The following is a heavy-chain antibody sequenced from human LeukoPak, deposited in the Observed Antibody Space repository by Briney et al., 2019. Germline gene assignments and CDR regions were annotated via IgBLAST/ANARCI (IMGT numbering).Heavy chain of an antibody. D-gene: IGHD1-26*01. CDR2: INHSGST. Sequence: PSETLSLTCAVYGGSFSGYYWSWIRQPPGKGLEWIGEINHSGSTNYNPSLKSRVTISVDTSKNQFSLKLSSVTAADTAVYYCARGPQPPRRGSYYDASRPKSSNFDYWGQGTLVTVSS. J-gene: IGHJ4*02. V-gene: IGHV4-34*01. CDR1: GGSFSGYY. CDR3: ARGPQPPRRGSYYDASRPKSSNFDY.